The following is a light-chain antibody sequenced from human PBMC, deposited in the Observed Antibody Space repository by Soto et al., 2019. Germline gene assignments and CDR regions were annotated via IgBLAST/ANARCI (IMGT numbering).Light chain of an antibody. V-gene: IGLV1-47*02. J-gene: IGLJ1*01. Sequence: QSVLTQPPSASGTPGQGVTISCSGSSSNIGSNYVYWYQQLPGTAPKLLIYSNNQRPSGVPDRFSGSKSGTSASLAISGLRSEDEADYYCAAWDDSLSGPSYVFGTGTKVTVL. CDR3: AAWDDSLSGPSYV. CDR1: SSNIGSNY. CDR2: SNN.